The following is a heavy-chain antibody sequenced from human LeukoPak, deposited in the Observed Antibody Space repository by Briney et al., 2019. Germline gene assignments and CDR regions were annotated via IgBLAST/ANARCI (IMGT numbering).Heavy chain of an antibody. CDR1: GFTFSAYS. CDR3: ARGYSYGFDY. V-gene: IGHV3-21*04. J-gene: IGHJ4*02. D-gene: IGHD5-18*01. CDR2: ISNGSGHI. Sequence: PGGSLRLSCAASGFTFSAYSMNWVRQAPGKGLEWVSFISNGSGHIYYADSVKGRFTISRDNSKNTLDLQMNSLRAEDTAVYYCARGYSYGFDYWGQGTLVTVSS.